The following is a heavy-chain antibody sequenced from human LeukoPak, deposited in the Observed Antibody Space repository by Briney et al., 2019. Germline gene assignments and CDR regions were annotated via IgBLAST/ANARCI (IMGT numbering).Heavy chain of an antibody. CDR3: AKEPSSSWDPLIDY. V-gene: IGHV3-23*01. D-gene: IGHD6-13*01. Sequence: GRCQRLSCAASGFTFSSYAMSWVRQAPRKGLEWVSAIRGSGGSTYYADSVKGRFTISRDNSKNTLYLQMNSLRAEDTAVYYCAKEPSSSWDPLIDYWGQGTLVTVSS. CDR1: GFTFSSYA. J-gene: IGHJ4*02. CDR2: IRGSGGST.